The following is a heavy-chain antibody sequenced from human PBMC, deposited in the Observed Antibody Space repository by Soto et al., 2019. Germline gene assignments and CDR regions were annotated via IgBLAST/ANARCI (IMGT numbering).Heavy chain of an antibody. D-gene: IGHD2-15*01. CDR3: ARDMGGSWGY. Sequence: ASVKVSCKASGYTFTIYAIHLVRQAPGQRLEWMGWINAGNGNTKYSQKFQGRVTITRDTSASTAYMELSSLRSEDTAVYYCARDMGGSWGYWGQGTLVTVSS. J-gene: IGHJ4*02. CDR1: GYTFTIYA. CDR2: INAGNGNT. V-gene: IGHV1-3*01.